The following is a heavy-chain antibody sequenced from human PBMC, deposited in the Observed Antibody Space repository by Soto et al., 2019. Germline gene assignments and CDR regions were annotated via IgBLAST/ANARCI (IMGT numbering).Heavy chain of an antibody. CDR2: TYYRSKWYN. D-gene: IGHD7-27*01. Sequence: SQTLSLTSAISRDSLSSNNPSCNWIRQSPSRGLEWLGRTYYRSKWYNNYAVSVKSRITINPDTSKNQFSLQLNSVTPEDTAVYYCARDPTGDLYFDYWGQGSLVTVSS. J-gene: IGHJ4*02. CDR1: RDSLSSNNPS. CDR3: ARDPTGDLYFDY. V-gene: IGHV6-1*01.